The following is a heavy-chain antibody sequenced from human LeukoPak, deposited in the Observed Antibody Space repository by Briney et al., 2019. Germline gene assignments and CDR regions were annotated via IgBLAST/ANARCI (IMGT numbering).Heavy chain of an antibody. J-gene: IGHJ4*02. Sequence: GGSLRLSCAASGFTFSSYAMSWVRQAPGKGLEWVSAISGSGGSTYYADSVKGRFTISRDSSKNTLYLQMNSLRAEDTALYYCAKADRADVPSKVDYWGQGTLVTVSS. D-gene: IGHD3-10*01. V-gene: IGHV3-23*01. CDR3: AKADRADVPSKVDY. CDR2: ISGSGGST. CDR1: GFTFSSYA.